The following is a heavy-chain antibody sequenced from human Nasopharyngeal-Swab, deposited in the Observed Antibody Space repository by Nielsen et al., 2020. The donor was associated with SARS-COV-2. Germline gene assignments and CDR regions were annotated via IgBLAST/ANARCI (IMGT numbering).Heavy chain of an antibody. D-gene: IGHD3-3*01. J-gene: IGHJ6*03. CDR2: IFSNDEK. CDR1: GFSLSNARMG. CDR3: ARNGLLEWTGDFYYYYMDV. V-gene: IGHV2-26*01. Sequence: SGPTLVKPTETLTLTCTVSGFSLSNARMGVSWIRQPPGKALEWLAHIFSNDEKSYSTSLKSRLTISKDTSKSQVVLTMTNMDPVDTATCYCARNGLLEWTGDFYYYYMDVWGKGTTVTVSS.